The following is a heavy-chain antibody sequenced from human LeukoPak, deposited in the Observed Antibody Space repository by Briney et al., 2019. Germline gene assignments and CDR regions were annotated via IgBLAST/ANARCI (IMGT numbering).Heavy chain of an antibody. CDR2: IGYDGRNK. J-gene: IGHJ4*02. D-gene: IGHD3-10*01. CDR1: GFTFSSYG. Sequence: PGGSLRLSCAASGFTFSSYGIHWVRLAPGKGLEWVTFIGYDGRNKYYADSVKGRFTISRDNSKNTLYLQMNSLRAEDTAVYYCAKDNAYYYADYWGQGTLVTVSS. CDR3: AKDNAYYYADY. V-gene: IGHV3-30*02.